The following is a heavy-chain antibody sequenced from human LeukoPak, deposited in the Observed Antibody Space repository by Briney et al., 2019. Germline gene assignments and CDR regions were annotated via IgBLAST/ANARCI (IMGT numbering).Heavy chain of an antibody. CDR1: GYTFTGYY. J-gene: IGHJ6*04. CDR2: INPNSGGT. Sequence: GASVKVSYKASGYTFTGYYMHWVRQAPGQGLEWMGWINPNSGGTNYAQKFQGWVTMTRDTSISTAYMELSRLRSDDTAVCYCARGEAAAGPHYYYYGMDVWGKGTTVTVSS. V-gene: IGHV1-2*04. CDR3: ARGEAAAGPHYYYYGMDV. D-gene: IGHD6-13*01.